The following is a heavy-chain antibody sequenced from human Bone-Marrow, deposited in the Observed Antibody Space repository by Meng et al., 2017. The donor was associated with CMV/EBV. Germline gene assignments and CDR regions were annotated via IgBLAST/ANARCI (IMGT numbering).Heavy chain of an antibody. CDR2: NIPIFGTA. D-gene: IGHD5-18*01. Sequence: KAAGGNCRRYAMSWVRQGPGQGVEWMGGNIPIFGTANEAQKCQSRVTITAEESTSTDYMELSRMRSEDTAVYYCARAAGWIQLWLLDYWGQGTLVTVSS. CDR3: ARAAGWIQLWLLDY. V-gene: IGHV1-69*01. J-gene: IGHJ4*02. CDR1: GGNCRRYA.